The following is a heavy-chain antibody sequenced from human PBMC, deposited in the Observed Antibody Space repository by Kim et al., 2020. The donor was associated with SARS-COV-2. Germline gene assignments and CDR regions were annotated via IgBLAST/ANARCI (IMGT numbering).Heavy chain of an antibody. J-gene: IGHJ4*02. D-gene: IGHD5-18*01. V-gene: IGHV3-21*01. Sequence: RLAPGKGLEAGSSISSRSSYIYYADSVKGRFTISRDNAKNSLYLQMNSLRAEDTAVYYCARDERGYSYGYPFDYWGQGTLVTVSS. CDR3: ARDERGYSYGYPFDY. CDR2: ISSRSSYI.